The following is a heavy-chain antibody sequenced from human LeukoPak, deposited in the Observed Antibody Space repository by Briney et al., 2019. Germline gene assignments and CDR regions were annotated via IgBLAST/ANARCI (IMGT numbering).Heavy chain of an antibody. Sequence: GGSLRLSCAASGFTFSSYSMNWVRQAPGKGLEWVSSISSSSSYIYYADSVKGRFTISRDNAKNSLYLQMNSLRAEDTAVYYCARTRIAAAGPIDYWGQGTLGTVSS. D-gene: IGHD6-13*01. CDR3: ARTRIAAAGPIDY. CDR2: ISSSSSYI. V-gene: IGHV3-21*01. CDR1: GFTFSSYS. J-gene: IGHJ4*02.